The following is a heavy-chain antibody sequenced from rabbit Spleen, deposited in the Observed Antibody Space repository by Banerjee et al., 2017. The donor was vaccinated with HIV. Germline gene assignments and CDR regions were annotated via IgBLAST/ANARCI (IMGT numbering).Heavy chain of an antibody. V-gene: IGHV1S40*01. D-gene: IGHD4-1*01. CDR1: GFSFSTSDY. J-gene: IGHJ3*01. CDR3: ARDLTGVIGWNFGW. Sequence: QSLEESGGDLVKPGASLTLTCTASGFSFSTSDYMCWVRQAPGKGLEWISCIAGSSSGFTYSATWAKGRSTFSKTSSTTATLEMTSLTDADTATYFCARDLTGVIGWNFGWWGQGTLVTVS. CDR2: IAGSSSGFT.